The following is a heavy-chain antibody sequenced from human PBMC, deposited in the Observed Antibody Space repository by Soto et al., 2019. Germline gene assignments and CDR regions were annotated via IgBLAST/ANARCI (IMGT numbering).Heavy chain of an antibody. V-gene: IGHV3-33*01. CDR2: FWYDGSTK. D-gene: IGHD5-12*01. J-gene: IGHJ4*02. CDR3: GRGMGGYSEGPDY. Sequence: QVLLVESGGGVVQPGRSLRLSCAASGFTFSSYGMHWVRQAPGKGLEWVAVFWYDGSTKYYADSVKGRFNISRDNSKNTLYLQMNSLRAEDTAVYYCGRGMGGYSEGPDYWGQGTLVTVSS. CDR1: GFTFSSYG.